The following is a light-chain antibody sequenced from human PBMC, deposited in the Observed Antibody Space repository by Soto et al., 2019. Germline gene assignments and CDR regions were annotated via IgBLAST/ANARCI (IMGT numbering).Light chain of an antibody. CDR2: DSY. Sequence: EVVLTQSPVTLSLSPGDRATLSCRASQSFQGLLAWYQQRPGHAPRLLIYDSYNKATVIPPRFSGSGSRTYFTLTISSLEPEDSAVYYCQQRHRSPLTFGQGTRLEIK. V-gene: IGKV3-11*01. CDR3: QQRHRSPLT. CDR1: QSFQGL. J-gene: IGKJ5*01.